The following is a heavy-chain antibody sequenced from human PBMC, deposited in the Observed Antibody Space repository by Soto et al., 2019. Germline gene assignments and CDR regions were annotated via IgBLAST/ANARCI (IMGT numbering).Heavy chain of an antibody. CDR2: IIPIFGTA. V-gene: IGHV1-69*13. CDR3: ARNRAQLPVRYYYGMDV. CDR1: GGTFSSYA. J-gene: IGHJ6*02. Sequence: SVKVSCKASGGTFSSYAISWVRQAPGQGLEWMGGIIPIFGTANYAQKFQGRVTITADESTSTAYMELSSLRSEDTAVYYCARNRAQLPVRYYYGMDVWGQGTTVTVSS. D-gene: IGHD2-2*01.